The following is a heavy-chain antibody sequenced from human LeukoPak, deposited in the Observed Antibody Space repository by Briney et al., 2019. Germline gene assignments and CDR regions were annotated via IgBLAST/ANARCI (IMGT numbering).Heavy chain of an antibody. CDR1: GFTFSSYA. CDR2: ISYDGSNK. D-gene: IGHD3-10*01. V-gene: IGHV3-30-3*01. J-gene: IGHJ4*02. CDR3: ASGITIRDLDY. Sequence: GGSLRLSCAASGFTFSSYAMHWVRQAPGKGLEWVAVISYDGSNKYYADSAKGRFTISRDNAKNSLFLQMISLRAEDTAVYYCASGITIRDLDYWGQGTLVTVSS.